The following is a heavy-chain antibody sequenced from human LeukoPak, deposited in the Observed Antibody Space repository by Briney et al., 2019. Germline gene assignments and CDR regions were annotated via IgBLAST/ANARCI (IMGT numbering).Heavy chain of an antibody. CDR2: INHSGST. Sequence: SETLSLTCAVYGGSFSGYYWSWIRQPPGKGLEWIGEINHSGSTNYNPSLKSRVTISVDTSKNQFSLKLSSVTAAHTAVYYCARGVRGVMDTAMVRGLYYFDYWGQGTLVTVSS. D-gene: IGHD5-18*01. V-gene: IGHV4-34*01. CDR1: GGSFSGYY. CDR3: ARGVRGVMDTAMVRGLYYFDY. J-gene: IGHJ4*02.